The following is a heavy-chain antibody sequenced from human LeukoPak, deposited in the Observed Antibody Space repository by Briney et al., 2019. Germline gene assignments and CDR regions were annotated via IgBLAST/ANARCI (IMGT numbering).Heavy chain of an antibody. CDR1: GFTFSSYG. CDR3: AAEFGLLNRLFDY. D-gene: IGHD3-10*01. J-gene: IGHJ4*02. V-gene: IGHV3-30*02. CDR2: IRYDGSNK. Sequence: PGGSLRLSCAASGFTFSSYGMHWLRQAPGKGLEWVAFIRYDGSNKYYADSVKGRFTISRDNSKNTLYLQMNSLRAEDTAVYYCAAEFGLLNRLFDYWGQGTLVTVSS.